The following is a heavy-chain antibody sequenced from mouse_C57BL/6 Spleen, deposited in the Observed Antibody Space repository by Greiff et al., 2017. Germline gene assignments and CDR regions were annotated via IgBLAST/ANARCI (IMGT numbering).Heavy chain of an antibody. V-gene: IGHV1-64*01. CDR1: GYTFTSYW. Sequence: QVQLKQPGAELVKPGASVKLSCKASGYTFTSYWMHWVKQRPGQGLEWIGMIHPNSGSTNYNEKFKSKATLTVDKSSSTAYMQLSSLTSEDSAVYYCARRDGNYRVLFAYWGQGTLVTVSA. CDR2: IHPNSGST. CDR3: ARRDGNYRVLFAY. J-gene: IGHJ3*01. D-gene: IGHD2-1*01.